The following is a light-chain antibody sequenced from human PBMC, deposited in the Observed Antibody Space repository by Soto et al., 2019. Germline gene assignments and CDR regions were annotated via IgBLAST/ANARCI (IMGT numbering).Light chain of an antibody. CDR2: GNS. CDR1: SSNIGAGYD. Sequence: QAVVTQPPSVSGAPGQRVTISCTGSSSNIGAGYDVHWYQQLPGTAPKLLIYGNSNRPSGVPDRFSGSKSGPSASLAITGLQAEDEADYYCQSYDSSLSEVVFGGGTKVTVL. CDR3: QSYDSSLSEVV. V-gene: IGLV1-40*01. J-gene: IGLJ2*01.